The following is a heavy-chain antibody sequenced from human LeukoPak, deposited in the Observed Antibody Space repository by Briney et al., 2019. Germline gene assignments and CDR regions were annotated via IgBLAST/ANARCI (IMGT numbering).Heavy chain of an antibody. CDR2: LRPDGSDK. V-gene: IGHV3-7*01. D-gene: IGHD3-3*01. CDR1: GFTFSDYW. Sequence: GGSLRLSCTGSGFTFSDYWMTWARQAPGKGLEWVANLRPDGSDKYYVDSVKGRFTISRDNAKKLVHLQMNSLRAEDTAVYYCARDAYDDAAESWGQGTLVTVSS. J-gene: IGHJ5*02. CDR3: ARDAYDDAAES.